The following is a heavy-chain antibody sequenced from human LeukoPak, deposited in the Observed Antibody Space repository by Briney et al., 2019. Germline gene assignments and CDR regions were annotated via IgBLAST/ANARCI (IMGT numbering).Heavy chain of an antibody. Sequence: SETLSLTCTVSGGSISSNSYFWSWIRQPAGKGLEWIGRISSSGSTNHNPSLKSRVTISVDTSKSQFSLKLSSVTAADTAVYYCAGYDILTGSHIGNYYYYMDVWGKGTTVTVSS. V-gene: IGHV4-61*02. CDR1: GGSISSNSYF. CDR3: AGYDILTGSHIGNYYYYMDV. CDR2: ISSSGST. J-gene: IGHJ6*03. D-gene: IGHD3-9*01.